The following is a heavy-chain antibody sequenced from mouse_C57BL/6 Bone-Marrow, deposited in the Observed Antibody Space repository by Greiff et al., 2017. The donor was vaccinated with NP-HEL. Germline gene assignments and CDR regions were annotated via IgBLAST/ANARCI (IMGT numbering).Heavy chain of an antibody. CDR3: AREAHYYSQGAMDY. CDR1: GYAFSSSW. V-gene: IGHV1-82*01. D-gene: IGHD2-12*01. J-gene: IGHJ4*01. Sequence: QVQLQQSGPELVKPGASVKISCKASGYAFSSSWMNWVKQRPGKGLEWIGRIYPGDGDTNYNGKFKGKATLTADKSSSTAYMQLSSLTSEDSAVYFCAREAHYYSQGAMDYWGQGTSVTVSS. CDR2: IYPGDGDT.